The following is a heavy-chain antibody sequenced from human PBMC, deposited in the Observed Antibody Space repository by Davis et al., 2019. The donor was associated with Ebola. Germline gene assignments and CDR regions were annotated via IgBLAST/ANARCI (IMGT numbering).Heavy chain of an antibody. V-gene: IGHV3-53*01. CDR1: GFTVSSNY. CDR3: AKDRGSSGWYPIDY. CDR2: IYSGGST. J-gene: IGHJ4*02. Sequence: GGSLRLSCAASGFTVSSNYMSWVRQAPGKGLEWVSVIYSGGSTYYADSVKGRFTISRDNSKNTLYLQMNSLRAEDTAVYYCAKDRGSSGWYPIDYWGQGTLVTVSS. D-gene: IGHD6-19*01.